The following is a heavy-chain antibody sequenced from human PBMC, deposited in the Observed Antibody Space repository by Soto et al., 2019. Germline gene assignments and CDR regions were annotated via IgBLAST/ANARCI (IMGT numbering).Heavy chain of an antibody. D-gene: IGHD2-15*01. CDR2: IYSGGST. J-gene: IGHJ3*02. V-gene: IGHV3-53*04. Sequence: GGSLRLSCAASGFTVSSNYMSWVRQAPGKGLEWVSVIYSGGSTYYADSVKGRFTISRHNSKNTLYLQMNSLRAEDTAVYYSARGSVVVAAAPGAFDIWGQGTMVTVSS. CDR3: ARGSVVVAAAPGAFDI. CDR1: GFTVSSNY.